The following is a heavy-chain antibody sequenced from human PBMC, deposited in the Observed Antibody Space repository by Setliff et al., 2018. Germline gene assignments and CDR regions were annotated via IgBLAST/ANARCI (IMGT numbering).Heavy chain of an antibody. CDR3: ATLPWETTNYFDL. J-gene: IGHJ2*01. D-gene: IGHD4-17*01. CDR1: GGSISGTINY. CDR2: IYYLGNT. Sequence: SETLSLTCTVSGGSISGTINYWVWIRQPPGKGLEWIGHIYYLGNTYYNPSLESRLTMSADTAKNQFSLKLTSVTAADTAIYYCATLPWETTNYFDLWGRGTLVTVSS. V-gene: IGHV4-39*07.